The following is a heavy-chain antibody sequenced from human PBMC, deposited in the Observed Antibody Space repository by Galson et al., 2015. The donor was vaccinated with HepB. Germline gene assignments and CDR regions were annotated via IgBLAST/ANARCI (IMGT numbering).Heavy chain of an antibody. CDR2: IWYDGSNK. CDR3: ARFSYSSGWYRGNFGY. Sequence: SLRLSCAASGFTFSSYGMHWVRQAPGKGLEWVAVIWYDGSNKYYADSVKGRFTISRDNPKNTLYLQMNSLRAEDTAVYYCARFSYSSGWYRGNFGYWGQGTLVTVSS. CDR1: GFTFSSYG. J-gene: IGHJ4*02. D-gene: IGHD6-19*01. V-gene: IGHV3-33*01.